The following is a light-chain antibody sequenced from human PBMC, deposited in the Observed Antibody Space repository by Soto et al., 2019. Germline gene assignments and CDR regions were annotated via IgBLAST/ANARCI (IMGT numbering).Light chain of an antibody. CDR2: GAS. CDR1: QSVSSTS. CDR3: QQYDGSPPWT. J-gene: IGKJ1*01. Sequence: EIVLTQSPCTLSFSPGERATLSCRASQSVSSTSLAWYQQKPGQAPRLLIYGASNRATGIPDRFSGSGSGTDFTLTISRLEPEDFAVYYCQQYDGSPPWTFGLGTKVDIK. V-gene: IGKV3-20*01.